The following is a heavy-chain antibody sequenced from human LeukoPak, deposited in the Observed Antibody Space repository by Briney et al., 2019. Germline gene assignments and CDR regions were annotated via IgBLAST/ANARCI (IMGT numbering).Heavy chain of an antibody. CDR3: ARDRSSGWYFGAFDI. CDR2: IYYSGST. Sequence: SETLSLTCTVSGGSISSYYWSWLRQPPGKGLEWIGYIYYSGSTNYNPSLKSRVTISVDTSKNQFSLKLSSVTAADTAVYYCARDRSSGWYFGAFDIWGQGTMVTVSS. V-gene: IGHV4-59*01. CDR1: GGSISSYY. D-gene: IGHD6-19*01. J-gene: IGHJ3*02.